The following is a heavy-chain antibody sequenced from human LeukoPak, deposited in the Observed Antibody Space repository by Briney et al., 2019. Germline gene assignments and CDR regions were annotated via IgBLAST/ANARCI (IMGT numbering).Heavy chain of an antibody. D-gene: IGHD4-17*01. CDR2: ISGSGGST. Sequence: GGSLRLSCGASGFAVSSNYMSWVRQAPGKGLEWVSGISGSGGSTYYADSVKGRFTISRDNSKSTLYLQMNSLRAEDTAVYYCAKDTRMTTLYYFDYWGQGTLVTVSS. CDR1: GFAVSSNY. J-gene: IGHJ4*02. V-gene: IGHV3-23*01. CDR3: AKDTRMTTLYYFDY.